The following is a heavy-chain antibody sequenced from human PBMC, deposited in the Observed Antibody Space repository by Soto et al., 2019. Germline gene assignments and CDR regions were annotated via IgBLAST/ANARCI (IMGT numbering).Heavy chain of an antibody. D-gene: IGHD3-3*01. CDR1: GFTFSNYA. J-gene: IGHJ4*01. CDR2: ISGSGGRT. CDR3: VMTWRGVGLYYEVDY. V-gene: IGHV3-23*01. Sequence: EVPLLESGGGLVQPGGSLRLSCAASGFTFSNYAMSWVRQAPGKGLEWVSGISGSGGRTFYADSVKGRFTISRDNSKNTLYLQMNSLRVDDTAVYYCVMTWRGVGLYYEVDYWGHGTLVTVSS.